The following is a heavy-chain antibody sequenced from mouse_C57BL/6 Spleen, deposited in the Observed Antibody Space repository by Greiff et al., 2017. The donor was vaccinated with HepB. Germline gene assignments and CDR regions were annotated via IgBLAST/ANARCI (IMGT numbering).Heavy chain of an antibody. CDR2: IYPGDGDT. CDR3: AREAPRGSTFYFDY. J-gene: IGHJ2*01. D-gene: IGHD1-1*01. V-gene: IGHV1-82*01. CDR1: GYAFSSSW. Sequence: VQLQQSGPELVKPGASVKISCKASGYAFSSSWMNWVKQRPGKGLEWIGRIYPGDGDTNYNGKFKGKATLTADNSSSTAYMQLSSLTSEDSAVYFCAREAPRGSTFYFDYWGQGTTLTVSS.